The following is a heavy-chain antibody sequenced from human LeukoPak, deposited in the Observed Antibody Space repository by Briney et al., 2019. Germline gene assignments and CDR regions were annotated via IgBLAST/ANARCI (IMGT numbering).Heavy chain of an antibody. CDR1: GFTFSSYS. D-gene: IGHD3-10*02. Sequence: GGSLILSCAASGFTFSSYSMNWVRQAPGKGLEWVSSISSSSSYIYYADSVKGRFTISRDNAKNSLYLQMNSLRAEDTAVYYCATITMSDNNWFDPWGQGTLVTVSS. V-gene: IGHV3-21*01. CDR3: ATITMSDNNWFDP. J-gene: IGHJ5*02. CDR2: ISSSSSYI.